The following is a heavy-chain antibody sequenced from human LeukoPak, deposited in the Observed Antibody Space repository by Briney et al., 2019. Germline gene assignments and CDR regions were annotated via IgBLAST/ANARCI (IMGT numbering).Heavy chain of an antibody. CDR3: ARDLGEDYGSGSYYPFDY. J-gene: IGHJ4*02. V-gene: IGHV3-21*01. Sequence: GGSLRLSCAASGFTFSSYSMNWVRQAPGKGLEWVSSISSSSSYIYYADSVKGRFTISRDNAKNSLYLQMNSLRAEDTAVYYCARDLGEDYGSGSYYPFDYWGQGTLVTVSS. CDR2: ISSSSSYI. D-gene: IGHD3-10*01. CDR1: GFTFSSYS.